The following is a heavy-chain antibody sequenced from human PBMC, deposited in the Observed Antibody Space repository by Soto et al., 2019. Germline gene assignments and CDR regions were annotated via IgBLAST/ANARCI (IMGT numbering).Heavy chain of an antibody. V-gene: IGHV5-51*01. D-gene: IGHD5-12*01. CDR3: AREGGMATIHDAFDI. Sequence: PGESQKISCKGSGYSFTSYWIGWVRQMPGKGLGWMGIIYPGDSDTRYSPSFQGQVTISADKSISTAYLQWSSLKASDTAMYYCAREGGMATIHDAFDIWGQGTMVTVSS. J-gene: IGHJ3*02. CDR2: IYPGDSDT. CDR1: GYSFTSYW.